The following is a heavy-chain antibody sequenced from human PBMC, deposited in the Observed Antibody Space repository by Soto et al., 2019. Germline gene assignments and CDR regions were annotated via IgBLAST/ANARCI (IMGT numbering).Heavy chain of an antibody. CDR3: ARSGIAARAYYYYMDV. CDR2: INPNSGGT. CDR1: GYTFTGYY. J-gene: IGHJ6*03. Sequence: ASVKVSCKASGYTFTGYYMHWVRQAPGQGLEWMGWINPNSGGTNYAQKFQGWVTMTRDTSISTAYMELSRLRSDDTAVYYCARSGIAARAYYYYMDVWGKGTTVTVS. V-gene: IGHV1-2*04. D-gene: IGHD6-6*01.